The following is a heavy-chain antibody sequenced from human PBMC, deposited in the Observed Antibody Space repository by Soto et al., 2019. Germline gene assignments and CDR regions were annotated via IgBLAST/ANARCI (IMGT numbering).Heavy chain of an antibody. J-gene: IGHJ6*02. CDR3: ARGSRVKIPAASGSDYYYHGLDV. D-gene: IGHD1-26*01. CDR2: SNHRGST. CDR1: GGSFSGYY. Sequence: QVQLQQWGAGLLKPSETLSLTCAVYGGSFSGYYWSWIRQPPGKGLEWIGESNHRGSTNYNPSLKRRVTISLDTSKNQISLKLNSVTAADTAVYDCARGSRVKIPAASGSDYYYHGLDVWGQWTAVTVSS. V-gene: IGHV4-34*01.